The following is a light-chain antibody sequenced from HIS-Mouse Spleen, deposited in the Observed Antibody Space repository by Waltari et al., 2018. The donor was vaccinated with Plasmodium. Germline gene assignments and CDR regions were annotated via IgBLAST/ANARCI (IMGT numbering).Light chain of an antibody. V-gene: IGKV1-39*01. CDR2: AAS. J-gene: IGKJ4*01. Sequence: DIQMTKSPSSLSASVGARFTITCRASQSISSYLNWYQQKPGKAPKLLIYAASSLQSGVPSRFSGSGSGTDFTLTISSLQPEDFATYYCQQSYSTPLTFGGGTKVEIK. CDR1: QSISSY. CDR3: QQSYSTPLT.